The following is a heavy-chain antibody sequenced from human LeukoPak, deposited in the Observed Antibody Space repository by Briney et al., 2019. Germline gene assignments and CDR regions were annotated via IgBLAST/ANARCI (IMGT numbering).Heavy chain of an antibody. CDR1: GFTFSSYG. Sequence: PGGSLRLSCAASGFTFSSYGMHWVRQAPGKGLEWVSAISGSGGSTYYADSVKGRFTISRDNSKNTLYLQMNSLRAEDTAVYYCAKNGITIFGVVILEGIDYWGQGTLVTVSS. CDR2: ISGSGGST. CDR3: AKNGITIFGVVILEGIDY. V-gene: IGHV3-23*01. D-gene: IGHD3-3*01. J-gene: IGHJ4*02.